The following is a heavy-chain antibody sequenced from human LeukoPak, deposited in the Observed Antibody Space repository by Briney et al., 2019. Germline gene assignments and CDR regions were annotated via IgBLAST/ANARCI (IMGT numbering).Heavy chain of an antibody. V-gene: IGHV3-74*01. CDR3: AELGITMIGGV. J-gene: IGHJ6*04. CDR1: GFTFSSYW. CDR2: ISTDASST. Sequence: GGSLRLSCAGSGFTFSSYWMHWVRQAPGKGLVWVSRISTDASSTTYADSVKGRFTISRDNAKNSLYLQMNSLRAEDTAVYYCAELGITMIGGVWGKGTTVTVSS. D-gene: IGHD3-10*02.